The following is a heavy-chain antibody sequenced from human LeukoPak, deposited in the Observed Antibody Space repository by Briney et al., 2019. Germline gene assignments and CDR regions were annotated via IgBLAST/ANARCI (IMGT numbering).Heavy chain of an antibody. D-gene: IGHD3-10*01. Sequence: PSQTLSLTCTVSGDSISSGDYYWSWIRQPAGKGLEWIGRISSSGSTNYNPSLKSRVTISVDTSKNQFSLKLSSVTAADTAVYYCARLGVGVRGVTTYYFDYWGQGTLVTVSS. J-gene: IGHJ4*02. CDR1: GDSISSGDYY. CDR2: ISSSGST. V-gene: IGHV4-61*02. CDR3: ARLGVGVRGVTTYYFDY.